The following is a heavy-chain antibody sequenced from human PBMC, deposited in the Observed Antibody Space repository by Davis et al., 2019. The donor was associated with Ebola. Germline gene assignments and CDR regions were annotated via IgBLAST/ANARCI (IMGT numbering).Heavy chain of an antibody. Sequence: SETLSLTCTVSSGSVSSGSYYWSWIRQPPGKRLEWIGYIYYNKNTKYNPSLKSRVTISIDTSKNQSSLNLNSVTAADTAVYYCARDFWSGYPGAYGLDVWGQGTTVTVS. D-gene: IGHD3-3*01. V-gene: IGHV4-61*01. CDR3: ARDFWSGYPGAYGLDV. CDR2: IYYNKNT. CDR1: SGSVSSGSYY. J-gene: IGHJ6*02.